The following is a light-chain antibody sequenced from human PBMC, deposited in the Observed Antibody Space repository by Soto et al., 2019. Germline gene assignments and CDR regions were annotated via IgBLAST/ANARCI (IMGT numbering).Light chain of an antibody. CDR3: QQRNTLPPPT. J-gene: IGKJ4*01. V-gene: IGKV3-11*01. Sequence: EIVLTQSPVTLSLSPGERATLSCRASQSISNSLAWYQEKPGQAPRLLIYDSSNRATGIPPRFSGSGSGTDFTLTLSSLEPEDFAVYYCQQRNTLPPPTFGGGTRVEI. CDR2: DSS. CDR1: QSISNS.